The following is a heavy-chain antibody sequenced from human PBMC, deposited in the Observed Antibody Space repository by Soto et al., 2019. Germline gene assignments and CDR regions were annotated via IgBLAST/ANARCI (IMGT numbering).Heavy chain of an antibody. D-gene: IGHD6-13*01. J-gene: IGHJ4*02. CDR2: IYYSGST. CDR3: AVSSSWPGEVDY. CDR1: GGSISSGGYY. Sequence: SETLSLTCTVSGGSISSGGYYWSWIRQHPGKGLEWIGYIYYSGSTYYNPSLKSRVTISVDTSKNQFSLKLSSVTAADTAVYYCAVSSSWPGEVDYWGQGTLVTVSS. V-gene: IGHV4-31*03.